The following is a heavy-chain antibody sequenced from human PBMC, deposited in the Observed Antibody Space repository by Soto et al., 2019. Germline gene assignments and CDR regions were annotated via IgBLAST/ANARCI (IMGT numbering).Heavy chain of an antibody. D-gene: IGHD2-15*01. CDR2: INAGNGNT. Sequence: QVQLVQSGAEVKKPGASVKVSCKASGYTFTSYAMHWVRQAPGQRREWMGWINAGNGNTKYSQKVQGRVTITRDTSASTAYMELSSLRSEDTAVYYCARVRGVVAARPIYFDYWGQGTLVTVSS. V-gene: IGHV1-3*01. J-gene: IGHJ4*02. CDR1: GYTFTSYA. CDR3: ARVRGVVAARPIYFDY.